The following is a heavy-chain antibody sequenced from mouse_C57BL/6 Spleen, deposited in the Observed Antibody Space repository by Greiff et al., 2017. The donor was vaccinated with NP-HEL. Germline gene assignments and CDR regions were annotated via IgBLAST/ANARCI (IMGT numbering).Heavy chain of an antibody. J-gene: IGHJ2*01. D-gene: IGHD2-4*01. CDR3: ARGEDIYYDYDGDY. CDR1: GYTFTSYG. CDR2: IYPRSGNT. Sequence: VQLQQSGAELARPGASVKLSCKASGYTFTSYGISWVKQRTGQGLEWIGEIYPRSGNTYYNEKFKGKATLTADKSSSTAYMELRSLTSDDSAVYFCARGEDIYYDYDGDYWGQGTTLTVSS. V-gene: IGHV1-81*01.